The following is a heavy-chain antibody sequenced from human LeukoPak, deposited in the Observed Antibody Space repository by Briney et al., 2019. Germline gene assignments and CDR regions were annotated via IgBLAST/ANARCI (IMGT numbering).Heavy chain of an antibody. Sequence: ASVKVSCKASGYTFTSYDINWVRQATGQGLEWMGWMNPNSGNTGYAQKFQGRVTMTRNTSISTAYMELSSLRSEDTAVYYCARGHRNYYDSSGYSYDAFDIWGQGTMVTVSS. J-gene: IGHJ3*02. D-gene: IGHD3-22*01. V-gene: IGHV1-8*01. CDR1: GYTFTSYD. CDR2: MNPNSGNT. CDR3: ARGHRNYYDSSGYSYDAFDI.